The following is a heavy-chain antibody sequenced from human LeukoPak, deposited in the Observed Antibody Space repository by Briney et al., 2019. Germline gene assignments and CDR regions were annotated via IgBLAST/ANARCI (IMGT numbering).Heavy chain of an antibody. CDR1: GGTFSSYA. V-gene: IGHV1-69*05. CDR3: ARMPYCTGGSCSTFDP. Sequence: SVKASCKASGGTFSSYAISWVRQAPGQGLEWMGGIIPIFGTANYAQKFQGRVTITTDESTSTAYMELSSLRSEDTAVYYCARMPYCTGGSCSTFDPWGQGTLVTVSS. CDR2: IIPIFGTA. D-gene: IGHD2-15*01. J-gene: IGHJ5*02.